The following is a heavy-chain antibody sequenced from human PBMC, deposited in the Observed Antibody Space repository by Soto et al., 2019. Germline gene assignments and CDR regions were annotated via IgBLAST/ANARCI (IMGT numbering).Heavy chain of an antibody. Sequence: GGSLRLSCAASGFTFNIYGMHCVRQAPDKGLEWVALISYDGSSQYYADSVKGRFTISRENYKNTLFLQMNSLRADDTAVYYSARAFYDFWSGHPRYYYHYYGMDVWGQGTTVTVSS. CDR3: ARAFYDFWSGHPRYYYHYYGMDV. CDR2: ISYDGSSQ. D-gene: IGHD3-3*01. V-gene: IGHV3-30*03. J-gene: IGHJ6*02. CDR1: GFTFNIYG.